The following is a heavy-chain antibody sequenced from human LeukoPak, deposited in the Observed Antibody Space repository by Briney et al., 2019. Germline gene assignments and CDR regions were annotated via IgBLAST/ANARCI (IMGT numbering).Heavy chain of an antibody. J-gene: IGHJ5*02. CDR1: GYTFTSYG. CDR2: ISAYNGNT. D-gene: IGHD6-13*01. CDR3: ARDKRRAAAAGINWFDP. V-gene: IGHV1-18*01. Sequence: ASVKVSCKASGYTFTSYGISWVRQAPGQGLEWMGWISAYNGNTNYAQKLQGRVTMTTDTSTSTAYMELRSLRSDDTAVYYCARDKRRAAAAGINWFDPWGQGTLVTVSS.